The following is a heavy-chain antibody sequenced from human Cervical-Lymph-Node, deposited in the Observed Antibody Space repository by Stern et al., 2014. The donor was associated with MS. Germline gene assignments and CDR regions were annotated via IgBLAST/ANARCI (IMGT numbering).Heavy chain of an antibody. CDR3: ASGTGSKRPTGNY. CDR1: GYTFTSHY. D-gene: IGHD3/OR15-3a*01. V-gene: IGHV1-46*01. J-gene: IGHJ4*02. Sequence: VQLAGSGAEVKKPGASVKVSCKASGYTFTSHYMHWVRQAPGQGLEWVGIINPSGDSASYAQKFQGRVTMTRYTSTSTVYMELSSLRSEDTAVYYCASGTGSKRPTGNYWGQGTLVTVSS. CDR2: INPSGDSA.